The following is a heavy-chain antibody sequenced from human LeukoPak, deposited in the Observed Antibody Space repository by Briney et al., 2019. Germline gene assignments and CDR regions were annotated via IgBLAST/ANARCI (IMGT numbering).Heavy chain of an antibody. D-gene: IGHD3-10*01. CDR3: EKSIPHGSGSYAPFDY. J-gene: IGHJ4*02. V-gene: IGHV3-23*01. Sequence: GGSLRLSCAASGFTFSSYAISWVRQAPGKGLEWVSAISGSGGSTYYTDSVKGRFTISRDNSKNTLYLQMNSLRAEDTAVYYCEKSIPHGSGSYAPFDYWGQGTLVTVSS. CDR2: ISGSGGST. CDR1: GFTFSSYA.